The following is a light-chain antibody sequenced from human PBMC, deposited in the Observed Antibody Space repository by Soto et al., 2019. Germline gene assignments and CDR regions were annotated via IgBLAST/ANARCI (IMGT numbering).Light chain of an antibody. J-gene: IGKJ4*01. V-gene: IGKV3-20*01. CDR1: QSISSSY. CDR2: GIS. CDR3: QQYEKGPPIT. Sequence: EIVFTQCPGTLNRSKGERATLSCRAIQSISSSYLAWYQQKPGQAPRLLIYGISSRATGIPDRFSGSGSGTDYTLTISSLQSEDLAVYYCQQYEKGPPITFGGGTKVDIK.